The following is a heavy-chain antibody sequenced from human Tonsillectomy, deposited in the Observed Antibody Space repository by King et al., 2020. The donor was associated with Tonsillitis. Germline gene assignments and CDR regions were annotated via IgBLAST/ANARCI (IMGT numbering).Heavy chain of an antibody. CDR2: SSAYNGNT. V-gene: IGHV1-18*04. CDR1: GYTFTNYG. J-gene: IGHJ4*02. D-gene: IGHD3-22*01. Sequence: QLVQSGAEVKKPGASVKVSCKASGYTFTNYGISWVRQAPGQGLEWMGWSSAYNGNTNYAQKLQGRVTMTTDISTSTAYMELRSLRSDDTAVYYCARDLSYYDSSNYYYKVSDYWGQGTLVTVSS. CDR3: ARDLSYYDSSNYYYKVSDY.